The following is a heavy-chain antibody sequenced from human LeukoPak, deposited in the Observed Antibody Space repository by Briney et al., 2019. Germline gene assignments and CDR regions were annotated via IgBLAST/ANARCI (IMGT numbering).Heavy chain of an antibody. Sequence: KPGESLKISCKGSGYSFHNFWIAWVRQMPGKGPEWMGIIYPGDSETKYNPSFKGQVTISADKSISTSYLQWSSLKASDSGMYYCARPGQYYDDSGANPLDNWGQGTLVTVSS. CDR2: IYPGDSET. D-gene: IGHD3-22*01. CDR3: ARPGQYYDDSGANPLDN. V-gene: IGHV5-51*03. CDR1: GYSFHNFW. J-gene: IGHJ4*02.